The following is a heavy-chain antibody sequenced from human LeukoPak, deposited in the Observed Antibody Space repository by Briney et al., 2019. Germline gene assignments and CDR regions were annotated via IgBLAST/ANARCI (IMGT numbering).Heavy chain of an antibody. D-gene: IGHD6-19*01. V-gene: IGHV3-74*01. CDR3: ARPETQYSSGLDGFDI. CDR2: INSDGSRT. CDR1: GFTFSTYW. Sequence: PGGSQRLSCAASGFTFSTYWMHWVRQAPGKGLVWVSRINSDGSRTTYADSVKGRFTISRDNAKNTLYLQMNSLRTEDTAVYYCARPETQYSSGLDGFDIWGQGTMVTVSS. J-gene: IGHJ3*02.